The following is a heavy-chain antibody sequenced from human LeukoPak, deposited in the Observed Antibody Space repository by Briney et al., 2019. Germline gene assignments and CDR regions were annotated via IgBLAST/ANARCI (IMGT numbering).Heavy chain of an antibody. D-gene: IGHD5-12*01. V-gene: IGHV4-30-4*08. J-gene: IGHJ4*02. CDR3: ARGGQWLRAFDY. CDR1: GGPISSGDYY. Sequence: PSQTLSLTCTVSGGPISSGDYYWSWIRQPPGKGLEWIGYIYYSGSTYYNPSLKSRVTISVDTSKNQFSLKLSSVTAADTAVYYCARGGQWLRAFDYWGQGTLVTVSS. CDR2: IYYSGST.